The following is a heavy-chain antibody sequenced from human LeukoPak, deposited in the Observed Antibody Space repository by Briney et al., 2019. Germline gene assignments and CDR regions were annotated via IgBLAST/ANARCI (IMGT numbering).Heavy chain of an antibody. Sequence: PGGSLRLYCAASGFTFSSYAMSWLRQAPGKGLEWFSGISGSGSNTYYADSVKGRFTISRDNSKNTLYLQMNSLRAVDTAVYYCAKDSLPRYYDSSEPTFDYWGQGTLVTVSS. J-gene: IGHJ4*02. CDR3: AKDSLPRYYDSSEPTFDY. D-gene: IGHD3-22*01. V-gene: IGHV3-23*01. CDR1: GFTFSSYA. CDR2: ISGSGSNT.